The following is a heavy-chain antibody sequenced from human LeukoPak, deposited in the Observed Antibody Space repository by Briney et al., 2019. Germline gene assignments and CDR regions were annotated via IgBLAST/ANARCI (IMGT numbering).Heavy chain of an antibody. D-gene: IGHD3-3*01. J-gene: IGHJ3*02. V-gene: IGHV3-53*04. CDR2: IYSGRST. CDR3: ARYGVQSGAFDI. Sequence: PGGSLSLSCAASGFTLSIIYMSCVRQAPGGWLEWVSVIYSGRSTYYAASVKGRFTISRHNSKNTLYLQMNSLRAEDTAVYYCARYGVQSGAFDIWGQGTMVTVSS. CDR1: GFTLSIIY.